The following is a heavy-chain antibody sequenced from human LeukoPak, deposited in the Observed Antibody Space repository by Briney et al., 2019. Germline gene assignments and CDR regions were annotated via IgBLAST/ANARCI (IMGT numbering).Heavy chain of an antibody. CDR1: GGSISSSSYD. J-gene: IGHJ3*02. CDR3: ARSGVRIDAFDI. CDR2: IYYSGST. D-gene: IGHD5-12*01. V-gene: IGHV4-39*07. Sequence: NPSETLSLTCTVSGGSISSSSYDWGWIRQPPGKGLEWIGSIYYSGSTNYNPSLKSRVTISVDTSKNQFSLKLSSVTAADTAVYYCARSGVRIDAFDIWGQGTMVTVSS.